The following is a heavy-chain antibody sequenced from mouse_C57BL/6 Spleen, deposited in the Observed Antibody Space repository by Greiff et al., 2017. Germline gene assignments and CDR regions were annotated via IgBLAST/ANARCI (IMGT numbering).Heavy chain of an antibody. D-gene: IGHD3-2*02. CDR1: GFTFSSYA. V-gene: IGHV5-4*01. CDR3: ARGQLRRAFAY. CDR2: ISDGGSYT. J-gene: IGHJ3*01. Sequence: EVHLVESGGGLVKPGGSLKLSCAASGFTFSSYAMSWVRQTPEKRLEWVATISDGGSYTYYPDNVEGRFTISRDNAKNNLYLQMSHLKSEDTAMYYCARGQLRRAFAYWGQGTLVTVSA.